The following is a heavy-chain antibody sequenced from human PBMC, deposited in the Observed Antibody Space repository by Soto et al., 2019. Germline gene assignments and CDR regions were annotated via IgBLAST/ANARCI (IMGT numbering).Heavy chain of an antibody. CDR1: GFTFSDYY. D-gene: IGHD4-17*01. V-gene: IGHV3-11*01. J-gene: IGHJ6*03. Sequence: GGSLRLSCAASGFTFSDYYMSWIRQAPGKGLEWVSYISSSGSTIYYADSVKGRFTISRDNAKNSLYLQMNSLRAEDTAVYYCARDFIVGYGDYEGYYMDVWGKGTTVTVSS. CDR3: ARDFIVGYGDYEGYYMDV. CDR2: ISSSGSTI.